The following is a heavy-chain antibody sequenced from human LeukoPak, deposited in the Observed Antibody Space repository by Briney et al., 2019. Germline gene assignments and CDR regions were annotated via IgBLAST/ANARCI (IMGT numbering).Heavy chain of an antibody. D-gene: IGHD2-15*01. CDR3: ARDFYCSGGSCYWSLDY. V-gene: IGHV1-2*02. CDR1: GYTFTGYY. J-gene: IGHJ4*02. Sequence: ASVKVSCKASGYTFTGYYMHWVRQALGQGLEWMGWINPNSGGTNYAQKFQGRVTMTRDTSISTAYMELSRLRSDDTAVYYCARDFYCSGGSCYWSLDYWGQGTLVTVSS. CDR2: INPNSGGT.